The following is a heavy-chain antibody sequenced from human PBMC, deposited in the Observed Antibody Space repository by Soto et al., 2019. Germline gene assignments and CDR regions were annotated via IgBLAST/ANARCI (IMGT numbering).Heavy chain of an antibody. J-gene: IGHJ4*02. CDR1: GGSISSVNYY. V-gene: IGHV4-31*03. Sequence: SETLSLTCTVSGGSISSVNYYWSWIRQHPGKGLEWIGYIYYSGSTYYNQSLKSRITISVDTSKNQFSLKLSSVTAADTAVYYCARDTGGYFDYWGQGTLVTVSS. CDR3: ARDTGGYFDY. D-gene: IGHD3-16*01. CDR2: IYYSGST.